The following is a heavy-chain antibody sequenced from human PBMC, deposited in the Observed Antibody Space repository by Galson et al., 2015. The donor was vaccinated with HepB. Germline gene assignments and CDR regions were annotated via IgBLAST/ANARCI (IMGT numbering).Heavy chain of an antibody. Sequence: SLRLSCAASGFTFSSYSMNWVRQAPGKGLEWVSSISSSSSYIYYADSVKGRFTISRDNAKNSLYLQMNSLRAEDTAVYYCARDHPPNYDILTGFPYCYFDLWGRGTLVTVSS. CDR1: GFTFSSYS. V-gene: IGHV3-21*01. J-gene: IGHJ2*01. D-gene: IGHD3-9*01. CDR2: ISSSSSYI. CDR3: ARDHPPNYDILTGFPYCYFDL.